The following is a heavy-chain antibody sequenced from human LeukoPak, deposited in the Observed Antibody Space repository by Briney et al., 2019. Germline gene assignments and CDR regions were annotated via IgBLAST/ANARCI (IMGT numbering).Heavy chain of an antibody. V-gene: IGHV3-48*03. D-gene: IGHD5/OR15-5a*01. CDR2: ISSSGDTI. CDR1: GFTFSNCE. J-gene: IGHJ3*02. CDR3: AREGTVYGDAFDI. Sequence: PGGSLRLSCAASGFTFSNCEVNWVRQAPGKGLEWISYISSSGDTIYYADSVKGRFTISRDNAKHSLYLQLNSLRAEDTAVYYCAREGTVYGDAFDIWGQGTMVTVSS.